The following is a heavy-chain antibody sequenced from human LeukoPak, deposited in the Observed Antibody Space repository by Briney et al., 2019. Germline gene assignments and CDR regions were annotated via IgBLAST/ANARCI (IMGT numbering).Heavy chain of an antibody. D-gene: IGHD3-10*01. V-gene: IGHV4-34*01. CDR1: GGSFSGYY. CDR2: INHSGST. Sequence: SETLSLTCAVYGGSFSGYYWSWIRHPPGKGLEWIGEINHSGSTNYNPSLKSRVTISVDTSKNQFSLRLSSVTAADTAVYYCARVRRPSITMVRGVIDYWGQGTLVTVSS. J-gene: IGHJ4*02. CDR3: ARVRRPSITMVRGVIDY.